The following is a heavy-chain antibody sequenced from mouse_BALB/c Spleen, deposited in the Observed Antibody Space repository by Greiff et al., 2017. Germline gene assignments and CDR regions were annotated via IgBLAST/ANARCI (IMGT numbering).Heavy chain of an antibody. CDR1: GFTFSSYG. J-gene: IGHJ3*01. CDR2: ISSGGSYT. D-gene: IGHD1-2*01. Sequence: EVMLVESGGDLVKPGGSLKLSCAASGFTFSSYGMPWVRQTPDKRLEWVATISSGGSYTYYPDSVKGRFTISRDNAKNTLYLQMSSLKSEDTAMYYCARSYGPSWFAYWGQGTLVTVSA. V-gene: IGHV5-6*01. CDR3: ARSYGPSWFAY.